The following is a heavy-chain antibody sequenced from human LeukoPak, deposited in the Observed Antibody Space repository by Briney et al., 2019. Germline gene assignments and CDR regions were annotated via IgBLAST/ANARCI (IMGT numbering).Heavy chain of an antibody. CDR2: IYYSGST. D-gene: IGHD5-24*01. CDR1: GGSISSGSYY. J-gene: IGHJ4*02. CDR3: ARVRTVEMATRVFDY. Sequence: SETLSLTCTVSGGSISSGSYYWSWIRQPPGKGLEWIGYIYYSGSTNYNPSLKSRVTISVDTSKNQFSLKLSSVTAADTAVYYCARVRTVEMATRVFDYWGQGTLVTVSS. V-gene: IGHV4-61*01.